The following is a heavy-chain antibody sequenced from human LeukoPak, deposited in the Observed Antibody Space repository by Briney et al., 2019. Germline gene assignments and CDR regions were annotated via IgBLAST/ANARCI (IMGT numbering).Heavy chain of an antibody. CDR3: ARDGGGSPIRLWTEYFDY. Sequence: GASVKVSCKASGYTFTSYAMHWVRQAPGQRLEWMGWINAGNGNTKYSQKFQGRVTITRDTSASTAYMELSSLRSEDTAVYYCARDGGGSPIRLWTEYFDYWGQGTLVTVSS. CDR2: INAGNGNT. J-gene: IGHJ4*02. V-gene: IGHV1-3*01. CDR1: GYTFTSYA. D-gene: IGHD5-18*01.